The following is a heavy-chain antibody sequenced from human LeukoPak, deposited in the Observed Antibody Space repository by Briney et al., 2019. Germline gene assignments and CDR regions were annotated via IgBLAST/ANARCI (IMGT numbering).Heavy chain of an antibody. D-gene: IGHD3-10*01. J-gene: IGHJ6*03. Sequence: SETLSLTCTVSGGSISSYYWGWIRQPPGKGLEWIGSIYYSGSTYYNPSLKSRVTISVDTSKNQFSLKLSSVTAADTAVYYCARHYYGSGSYYKYYYYYMDVWGKGTTVTISS. CDR2: IYYSGST. CDR3: ARHYYGSGSYYKYYYYYMDV. V-gene: IGHV4-39*01. CDR1: GGSISSYY.